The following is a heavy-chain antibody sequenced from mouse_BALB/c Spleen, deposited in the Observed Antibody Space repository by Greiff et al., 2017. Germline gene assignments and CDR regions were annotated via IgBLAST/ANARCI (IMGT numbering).Heavy chain of an antibody. CDR2: IYPGDGDT. J-gene: IGHJ2*01. D-gene: IGHD2-3*01. CDR3: ARDDGYYYFDD. Sequence: QVHVKQSGAELVRPGSSVKISCKASGYAFSSYWMNWVKQRPGQGLEWIGQIYPGDGDTNYNGKFKGKATLTADKSSSTAYMQLSSLTSEDSAVYFCARDDGYYYFDDWGQGTTLTVSS. V-gene: IGHV1-80*01. CDR1: GYAFSSYW.